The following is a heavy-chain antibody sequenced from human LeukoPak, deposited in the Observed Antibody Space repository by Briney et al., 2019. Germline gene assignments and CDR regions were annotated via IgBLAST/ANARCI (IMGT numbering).Heavy chain of an antibody. CDR1: GYTFTSYG. Sequence: GASVKVSCKASGYTFTSYGISWVRQAPGQGLEWMGGIIPIFGTANYAQKFQGRVTITADESTSTAYMELSSLRSEDTAVYYCARDRYGEGGGDAFDIWGQGTMVTVSS. CDR2: IIPIFGTA. D-gene: IGHD3-10*01. CDR3: ARDRYGEGGGDAFDI. V-gene: IGHV1-69*13. J-gene: IGHJ3*02.